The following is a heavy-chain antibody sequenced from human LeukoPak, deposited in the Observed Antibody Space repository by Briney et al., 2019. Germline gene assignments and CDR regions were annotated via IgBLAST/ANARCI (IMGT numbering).Heavy chain of an antibody. CDR1: GGSISSNY. J-gene: IGHJ4*02. Sequence: SETLSLTCTVSGGSISSNYWSWIRQPPGKGLEGIGHIFYSGSTTYHPSLKSRVTISVDTSKNQFSLKLNSVTAADTAVYYCAKDRGSRWYGVHNWGQGTLVSVSS. V-gene: IGHV4-59*01. CDR2: IFYSGST. CDR3: AKDRGSRWYGVHN. D-gene: IGHD6-19*01.